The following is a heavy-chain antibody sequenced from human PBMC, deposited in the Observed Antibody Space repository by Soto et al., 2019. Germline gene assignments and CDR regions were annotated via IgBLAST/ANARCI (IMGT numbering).Heavy chain of an antibody. CDR3: ARGPEAHRSNWFDP. CDR1: GGSISSGGYY. CDR2: IYYSGST. J-gene: IGHJ5*02. D-gene: IGHD6-6*01. V-gene: IGHV4-31*03. Sequence: PSETLSLTCTVSGGSISSGGYYWSWIRQHPGKGLEWIGYIYYSGSTYYNPSLKSRVTISVDTSKNQFSLKLSSVTAADTAVYYCARGPEAHRSNWFDPWGQGTLVTVSS.